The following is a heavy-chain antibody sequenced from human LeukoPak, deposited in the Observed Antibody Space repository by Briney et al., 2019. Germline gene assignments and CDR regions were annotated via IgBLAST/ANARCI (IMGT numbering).Heavy chain of an antibody. Sequence: PGGSLRLSCAASGFTFSAYNMNWVRRTPGKGLEWVSSITTSSSYMFYADSVRGRFTISRDNAENSLYLQMNSLRDEDTAVYYCARGAGWHYFDYWGQGTLATVSS. CDR1: GFTFSAYN. V-gene: IGHV3-21*01. J-gene: IGHJ4*02. CDR3: ARGAGWHYFDY. D-gene: IGHD6-19*01. CDR2: ITTSSSYM.